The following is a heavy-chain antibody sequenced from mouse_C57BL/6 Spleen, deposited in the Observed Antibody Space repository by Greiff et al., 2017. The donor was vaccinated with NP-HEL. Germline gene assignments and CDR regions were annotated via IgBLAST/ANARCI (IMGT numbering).Heavy chain of an antibody. CDR2: ISDGGSYT. Sequence: EVNLVESGGGLVKPGGSLKLSCAASGFTFSSYAMSWVRQTPEKRLEWVATISDGGSYTYYPDNVKGRFTISRDNAKNNLYLQMSHLKSEDTAMYYCARGGDYPFPYWGQGTLVTVSA. CDR1: GFTFSSYA. V-gene: IGHV5-4*03. CDR3: ARGGDYPFPY. J-gene: IGHJ3*01. D-gene: IGHD2-4*01.